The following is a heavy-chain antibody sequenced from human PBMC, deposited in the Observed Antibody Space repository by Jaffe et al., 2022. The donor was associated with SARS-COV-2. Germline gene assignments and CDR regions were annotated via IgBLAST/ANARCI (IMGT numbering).Heavy chain of an antibody. V-gene: IGHV3-23*01. J-gene: IGHJ5*02. CDR1: GFTFSSHA. CDR2: ISGNGGIT. CDR3: VRHYYPTWFDP. D-gene: IGHD3-22*01. Sequence: EVQLLESGGGLVQPGGSLRLSCAASGFTFSSHAMSWVRQAPGKGLEWVSSISGNGGITHYADSVKGRFTISRDNSKNTLYLQMNSLRADDTAVYYCVRHYYPTWFDPWGQGTLVTVSS.